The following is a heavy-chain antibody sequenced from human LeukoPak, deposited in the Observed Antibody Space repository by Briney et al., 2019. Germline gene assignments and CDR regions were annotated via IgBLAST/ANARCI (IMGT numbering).Heavy chain of an antibody. CDR2: INHSGST. CDR3: ARSGYDFWSGYYRREDLWWFDP. CDR1: GGSFSGYY. V-gene: IGHV4-34*01. J-gene: IGHJ5*02. D-gene: IGHD3-3*01. Sequence: SETLSLTCAVYGGSFSGYYWSWIRQPPGKGLEWIGEINHSGSTNYNPSLKSRVTISVDTSKNQFSLKLSSVTAADTAVYYCARSGYDFWSGYYRREDLWWFDPWGQGTLVTVSS.